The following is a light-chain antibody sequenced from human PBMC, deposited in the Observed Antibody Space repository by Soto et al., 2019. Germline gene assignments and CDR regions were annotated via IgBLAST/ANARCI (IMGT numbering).Light chain of an antibody. CDR3: MQALQTPRT. Sequence: IVMTQSPLSLPVTPGEPASISCRSSQSLLHSNGYNYLDWYLQKPGQSPQLLIYLGSNRASGVPDRFGGSGSGTDFTLKISRVEAEDVGVYYCMQALQTPRTFGQGTKLEIK. J-gene: IGKJ2*01. CDR1: QSLLHSNGYNY. CDR2: LGS. V-gene: IGKV2-28*01.